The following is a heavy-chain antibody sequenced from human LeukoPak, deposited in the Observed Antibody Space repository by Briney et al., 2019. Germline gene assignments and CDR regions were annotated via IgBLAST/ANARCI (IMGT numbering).Heavy chain of an antibody. CDR1: GFTFSSYG. D-gene: IGHD6-25*01. J-gene: IGHJ4*02. CDR2: ISYDGSNK. CDR3: AKDGPYSSGRYFDY. Sequence: PGRPLRLSCAASGFTFSSYGMHWVRQAPGKGLEWVAVISYDGSNKYYADSVKGRFTISRDNSKNTLYLQMNSLRAEDTAVYYCAKDGPYSSGRYFDYWGQGTLVTVSS. V-gene: IGHV3-30*18.